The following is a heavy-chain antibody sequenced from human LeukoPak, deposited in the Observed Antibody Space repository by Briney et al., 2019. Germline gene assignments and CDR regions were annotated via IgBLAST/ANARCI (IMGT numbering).Heavy chain of an antibody. CDR2: VWYDGNNK. CDR3: ARGSGAAAGAFDY. V-gene: IGHV3-33*08. CDR1: GVTFSDYS. D-gene: IGHD6-13*01. Sequence: GGSLRLSCAASGVTFSDYSMTWIRQAPGKGLEWVAIVWYDGNNKYYADSVKGRFTVSRDNSKDTVSLQLNSLRAEDTAVYYCARGSGAAAGAFDYWGQGTLVTVPS. J-gene: IGHJ4*02.